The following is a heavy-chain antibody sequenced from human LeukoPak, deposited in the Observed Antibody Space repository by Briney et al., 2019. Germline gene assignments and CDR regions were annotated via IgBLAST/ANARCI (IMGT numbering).Heavy chain of an antibody. CDR3: ARAVGTSRNFFDY. CDR1: GGAISSSSYY. V-gene: IGHV4-39*07. J-gene: IGHJ4*02. Sequence: SETLSLNCTVSGGAISSSSYYWGWIRQPPGKGLEWIGSIYYSGSTYYNPSLKSRVTISVDTSKNQFSLNLSSVTAADTAMYYCARAVGTSRNFFDYWGQGTLVTVSS. D-gene: IGHD4-23*01. CDR2: IYYSGST.